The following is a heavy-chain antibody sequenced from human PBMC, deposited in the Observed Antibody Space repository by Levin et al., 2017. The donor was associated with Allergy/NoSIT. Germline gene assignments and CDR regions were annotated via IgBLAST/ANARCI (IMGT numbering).Heavy chain of an antibody. CDR3: ARVNLGPTGISI. CDR2: IYSDGST. J-gene: IGHJ3*02. Sequence: GASVKVSCAASGFTISTNYMSWVRQAPGKGLEWAAIIYSDGSTYYADSVKGRFTISRDNSKNTLYLQMNSLRAEDTAVYYCARVNLGPTGISIWGQGTMVTVSS. CDR1: GFTISTNY. D-gene: IGHD1-1*01. V-gene: IGHV3-53*01.